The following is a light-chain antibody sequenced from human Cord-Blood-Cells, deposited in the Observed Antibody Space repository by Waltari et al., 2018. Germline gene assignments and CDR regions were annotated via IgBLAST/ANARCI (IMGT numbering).Light chain of an antibody. V-gene: IGLV2-8*01. CDR1: SSDVGGYNY. Sequence: QSALTQPPSASGSPGQSVTISCTGTSSDVGGYNYVSWYQQHPGKAPKLMIYEVSKRPSGVPDRFAGPKSGNPASLAVSGLQAEDEADYYCSSYAGSNNLVFGGGTKLTVL. CDR3: SSYAGSNNLV. CDR2: EVS. J-gene: IGLJ3*02.